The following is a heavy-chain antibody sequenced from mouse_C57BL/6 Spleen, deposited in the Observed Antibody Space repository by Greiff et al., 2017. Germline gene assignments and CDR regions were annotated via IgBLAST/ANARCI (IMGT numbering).Heavy chain of an antibody. CDR2: ISDGGSYT. CDR1: GFTFSSYA. J-gene: IGHJ1*03. Sequence: EVQLQESGGGLVKPGGSLKLSCAASGFTFSSYAMSWVRQTPEKRLEWVATISDGGSYTYYPDNVKGRFTISRDNAKNNLYLQMSHLKSEDTAMYYCARGLGLINWYFDVWGTGTTVTVSS. V-gene: IGHV5-4*01. D-gene: IGHD4-1*01. CDR3: ARGLGLINWYFDV.